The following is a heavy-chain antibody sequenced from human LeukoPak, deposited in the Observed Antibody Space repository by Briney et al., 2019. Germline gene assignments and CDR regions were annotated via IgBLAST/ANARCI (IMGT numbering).Heavy chain of an antibody. D-gene: IGHD1-1*01. CDR1: GFTFSDNY. Sequence: GGSLRLSCAASGFTFSDNYMTWVRQAPGKGLEWLSYISGNGGVIQYADSVKGRFTISRDNAKNLLYLQMDSLRVEDTAIYHCARDPRTVRIWGQGTLVTVSS. J-gene: IGHJ4*02. V-gene: IGHV3-11*04. CDR3: ARDPRTVRI. CDR2: ISGNGGVI.